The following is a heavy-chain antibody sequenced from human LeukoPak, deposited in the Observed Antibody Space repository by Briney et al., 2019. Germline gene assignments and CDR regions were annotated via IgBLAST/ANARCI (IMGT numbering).Heavy chain of an antibody. CDR2: MNPNSGNT. CDR3: ARARYYDFWSGYPYYFDY. CDR1: GYTFTSYD. V-gene: IGHV1-8*03. Sequence: GASVKVSCKASGYTFTSYDINWVRQATGRGLEWMGWMNPNSGNTGYAQKFQGRVTITRNTSISTAYMELSSLRSEDTAVYYCARARYYDFWSGYPYYFDYWGQGTLVTVSS. J-gene: IGHJ4*02. D-gene: IGHD3-3*01.